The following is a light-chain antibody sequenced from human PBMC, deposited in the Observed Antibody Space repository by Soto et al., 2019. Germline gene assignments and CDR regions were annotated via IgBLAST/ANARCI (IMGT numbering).Light chain of an antibody. CDR2: INSDGSH. J-gene: IGLJ2*01. CDR1: SGHSSYA. Sequence: QSVLTQPPSASASLGASVRLTCTLNSGHSSYAIAWHQQQPEKGPQYLMKINSDGSHSKGGGIPDRFSGSSSGAERYLTISSLQSEDEADYYCQAWGTGMVFGGGTQLTVL. V-gene: IGLV4-69*01. CDR3: QAWGTGMV.